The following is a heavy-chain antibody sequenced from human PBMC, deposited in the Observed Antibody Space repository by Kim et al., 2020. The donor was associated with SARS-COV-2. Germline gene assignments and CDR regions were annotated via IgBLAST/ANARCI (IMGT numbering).Heavy chain of an antibody. Sequence: GGSLRLSCAASGFTFSSYAMHWVRQAPGKGLEYVSAISSNGGSTYYANSVKGRFTISRDNSKNTLYLQMGSLRAEDMAVYYCARGVRCTNGVCYNYFDYWGQGTLVTVSS. J-gene: IGHJ4*02. D-gene: IGHD2-8*01. V-gene: IGHV3-64*01. CDR2: ISSNGGST. CDR1: GFTFSSYA. CDR3: ARGVRCTNGVCYNYFDY.